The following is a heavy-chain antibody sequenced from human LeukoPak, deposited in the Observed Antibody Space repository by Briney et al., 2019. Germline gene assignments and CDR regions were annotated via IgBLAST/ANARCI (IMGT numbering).Heavy chain of an antibody. CDR1: GFTFSGYW. D-gene: IGHD2/OR15-2a*01. J-gene: IGHJ4*02. CDR3: ARAIGLDFDF. CDR2: INSDGSST. Sequence: GGSLRLSCATSGFTFSGYWMHWVRQAPGKGLVWVSRINSDGSSTAYADSVKGRFTISRDNAKNTLYLQMNSLRAEDTAMYYCARAIGLDFDFWGQGTLVTVSS. V-gene: IGHV3-74*01.